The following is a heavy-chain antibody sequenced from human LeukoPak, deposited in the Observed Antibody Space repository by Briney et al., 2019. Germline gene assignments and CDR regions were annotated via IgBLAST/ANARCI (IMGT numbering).Heavy chain of an antibody. CDR3: AKDRDFDFWSGPSYFDL. V-gene: IGHV3-30*18. CDR2: ISYEGSNK. CDR1: GFRFSYYG. Sequence: GRSLRLSCVASGFRFSYYGMHWVRQAPGKGLEWVATISYEGSNKYFADSVKGRFTVSRDNSKNTVYLQMNSLRPEDTALYYCAKDRDFDFWSGPSYFDLWGRGTLVTVSS. J-gene: IGHJ2*01. D-gene: IGHD3-3*01.